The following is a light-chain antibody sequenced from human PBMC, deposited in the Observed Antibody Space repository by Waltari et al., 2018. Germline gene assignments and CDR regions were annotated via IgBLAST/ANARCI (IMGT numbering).Light chain of an antibody. J-gene: IGLJ1*01. CDR2: GKN. Sequence: SSELTQDPAVSVALGQTVRITCQGDSLRTYYATWYQQKPGQAPVLVRYGKNNRPSGIPDRLSASSSGNTASLTIAGAQAEDEADYYCNSRDSSGNPYVFGSGTKVTVL. CDR1: SLRTYY. CDR3: NSRDSSGNPYV. V-gene: IGLV3-19*01.